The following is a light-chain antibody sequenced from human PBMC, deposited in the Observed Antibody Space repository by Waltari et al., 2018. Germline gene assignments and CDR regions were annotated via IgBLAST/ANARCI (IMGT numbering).Light chain of an antibody. CDR2: EGS. V-gene: IGLV2-23*03. CDR1: SSDVGSYNL. Sequence: QSALTQPASVSGSPGQSITISCTGPSSDVGSYNLVSWYQQHPGKAPKLMIYEGSKRPSGVSKRFSGSKSGNTASLTISGLQAEDEADYYCCSYAGSSTFDVVFGGGTKLTVL. CDR3: CSYAGSSTFDVV. J-gene: IGLJ2*01.